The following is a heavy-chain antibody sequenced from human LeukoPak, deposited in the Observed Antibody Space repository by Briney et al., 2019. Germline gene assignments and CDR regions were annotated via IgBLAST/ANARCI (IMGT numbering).Heavy chain of an antibody. Sequence: GGSLRLSCAASGFTFTNYGMSWVRQAPGKGLEWVSGMSGRGVSTYYADSVKGRFTISSDNSKNTLYLQMNSLRAEDTAIYYCAKDCNGGNCYIDYWGQGTLVTVAS. CDR2: MSGRGVST. J-gene: IGHJ4*01. D-gene: IGHD2-15*01. CDR1: GFTFTNYG. V-gene: IGHV3-23*01. CDR3: AKDCNGGNCYIDY.